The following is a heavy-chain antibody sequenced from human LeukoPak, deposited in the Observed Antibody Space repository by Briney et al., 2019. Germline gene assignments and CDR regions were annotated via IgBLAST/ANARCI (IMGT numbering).Heavy chain of an antibody. CDR2: INTNTGNP. V-gene: IGHV7-4-1*02. D-gene: IGHD3-22*01. CDR1: GYTFTSYA. CDR3: ARSYSPIYDSSVPYFDY. J-gene: IGHJ4*02. Sequence: VASVKVSCKASGYTFTSYAMNWVRQAPGQGLEWMGWINTNTGNPTYAQGFTGRFVFSLDTSVSTAYLQISSLKAEDTAVYYCARSYSPIYDSSVPYFDYWGQGTLVTVSS.